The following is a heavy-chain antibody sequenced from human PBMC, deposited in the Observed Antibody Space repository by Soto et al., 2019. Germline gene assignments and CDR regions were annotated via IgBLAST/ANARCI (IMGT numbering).Heavy chain of an antibody. V-gene: IGHV3-30*18. CDR2: VSYDDTNK. CDR3: AKEPRRLARFRESPSRYYMDA. Sequence: QVQLVESGGGVVQPGRSLRLSCAASGISFRSYAMHWVRQAPGKGLEWVAVVSYDDTNKYYADSVKSRFTISRHNSNNTLYLEMNGLRAEDTAVYYCAKEPRRLARFRESPSRYYMDAWGKGTTVTVSS. J-gene: IGHJ6*03. CDR1: GISFRSYA. D-gene: IGHD3-10*01.